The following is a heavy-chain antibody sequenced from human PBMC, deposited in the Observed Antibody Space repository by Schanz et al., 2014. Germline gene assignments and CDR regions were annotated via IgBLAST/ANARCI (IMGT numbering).Heavy chain of an antibody. D-gene: IGHD3-9*01. CDR2: ISGYNGNT. Sequence: QVQLVQSGGEVKKPGASVKVSCKASGYTFRHYGISWLRQAPGQGLEWMGYISGYNGNTNYAPKVQDRVTMTTDTSTSTAYMELRSLRSDDTAVYYCARGWGYDPLTGYVFWGQGTLVTVSS. CDR1: GYTFRHYG. V-gene: IGHV1-18*04. CDR3: ARGWGYDPLTGYVF. J-gene: IGHJ4*02.